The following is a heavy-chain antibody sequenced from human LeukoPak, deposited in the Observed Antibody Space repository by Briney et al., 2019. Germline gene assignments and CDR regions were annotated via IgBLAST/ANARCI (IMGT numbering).Heavy chain of an antibody. J-gene: IGHJ3*02. Sequence: ASVKVSCKASGYTFTSYGISWVRQAPGQGLEWMGWISAYNGNTNYAQKLQGRVTMTTDTSTSTAYMELRSLRSDDTAVYYCASLKNSYDSSGYLVTDAFDIWGQGTMVTVSS. CDR2: ISAYNGNT. V-gene: IGHV1-18*01. CDR3: ASLKNSYDSSGYLVTDAFDI. D-gene: IGHD3-22*01. CDR1: GYTFTSYG.